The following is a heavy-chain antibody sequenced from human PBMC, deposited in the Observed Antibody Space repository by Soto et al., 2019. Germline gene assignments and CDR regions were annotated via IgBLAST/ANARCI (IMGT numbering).Heavy chain of an antibody. CDR3: ERVFTVRRGSGSDY. D-gene: IGHD1-26*01. J-gene: IGHJ4*02. CDR1: GYTFTSYD. Sequence: QVQVVQSGSEVKKPGASVKVSCKASGYTFTSYDIHWVRQATGQGLAWMGWMNPYSGNTGYAPKFQGRVIMTRNTSISTAYMELSSMRSEDTAVYYCERVFTVRRGSGSDYWGQGTLVTVSS. CDR2: MNPYSGNT. V-gene: IGHV1-8*01.